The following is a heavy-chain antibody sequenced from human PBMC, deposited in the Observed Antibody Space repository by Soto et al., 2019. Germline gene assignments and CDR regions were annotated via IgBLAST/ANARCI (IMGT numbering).Heavy chain of an antibody. CDR2: IIPIFGTA. V-gene: IGHV1-69*06. CDR1: VGTFSSYA. CDR3: ARDQPPFGDFWMGTHLLPGDYYYYGMDV. J-gene: IGHJ6*02. Sequence: LVKVSCQASVGTFSSYAISWVRQAPGQGLEWMGGIIPIFGTANYAQKFKGRVTITADKSTSTAYMELSSLRSDDTAVYSCARDQPPFGDFWMGTHLLPGDYYYYGMDVWGQGTTVTVSS. D-gene: IGHD3-3*01.